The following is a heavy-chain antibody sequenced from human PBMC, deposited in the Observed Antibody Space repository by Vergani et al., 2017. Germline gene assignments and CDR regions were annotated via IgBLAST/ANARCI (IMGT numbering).Heavy chain of an antibody. CDR2: IYSGGST. CDR3: ARDLVDYYDSSGYEGAFDI. V-gene: IGHV3-66*01. Sequence: EVQLVESGGGLVQPGGSLRLSCAASGFTVSSNYMSWVRQAPGKGLEWVSVIYSGGSTYYADSVKGRFTISRDNSKNTLYLQMNSLRAEDTAVYYCARDLVDYYDSSGYEGAFDIWGQGTMVTVSS. CDR1: GFTVSSNY. J-gene: IGHJ3*02. D-gene: IGHD3-22*01.